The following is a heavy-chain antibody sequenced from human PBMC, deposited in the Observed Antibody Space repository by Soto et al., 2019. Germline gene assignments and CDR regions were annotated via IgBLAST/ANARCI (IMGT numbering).Heavy chain of an antibody. CDR1: GFTFSSYA. D-gene: IGHD3-9*01. V-gene: IGHV3-23*01. CDR2: ISGSGGST. Sequence: LRLSCAASGFTFSSYAISWVRQSPCKVLDLVSAISGSGGSTYYADSVKGRFTISRDNSKNTLYLQMNSLRAEDTAVYYCAKDYQYYDILTGYYTSDYWGQGTLVTVPQ. CDR3: AKDYQYYDILTGYYTSDY. J-gene: IGHJ4*02.